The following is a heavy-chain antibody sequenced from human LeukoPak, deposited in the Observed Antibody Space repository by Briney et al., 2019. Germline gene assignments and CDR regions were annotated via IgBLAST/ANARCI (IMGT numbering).Heavy chain of an antibody. J-gene: IGHJ4*02. V-gene: IGHV4-59*01. CDR3: ARARGYSGYAYFDY. Sequence: SETLSLTCTVSGDSISSYYWSWIRQPPGKGLEWLGYIYYSGSTNYNPSLKSRVTISVDTSKNQFSLKLSSVTAADTAVYYCARARGYSGYAYFDYWGQGTLVTVSS. CDR1: GDSISSYY. CDR2: IYYSGST. D-gene: IGHD5-12*01.